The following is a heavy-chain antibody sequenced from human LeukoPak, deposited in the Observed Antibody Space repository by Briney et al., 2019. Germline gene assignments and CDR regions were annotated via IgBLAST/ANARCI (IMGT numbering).Heavy chain of an antibody. V-gene: IGHV5-51*01. J-gene: IGHJ5*02. D-gene: IGHD4/OR15-4a*01. CDR2: IHPGDYTT. Sequence: GESLKTSSKGFRYSLSTYWIGWVRQMPGRGLEWMGIIHPGDYTTQYSSSVQGQVTISVDKSTVTAYLQWSSLKTSDTAMYYCASRDYGSTWSDPWGQGTLVTVSS. CDR3: ASRDYGSTWSDP. CDR1: RYSLSTYW.